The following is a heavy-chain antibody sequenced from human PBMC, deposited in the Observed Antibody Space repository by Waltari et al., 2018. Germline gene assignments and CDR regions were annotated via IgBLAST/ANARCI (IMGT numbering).Heavy chain of an antibody. D-gene: IGHD2-2*01. J-gene: IGHJ4*02. CDR3: AKDGSADIGVVPAAKGRLRIQLSIDYVDY. Sequence: EVQLLESGGGLVQPGGSLRLSCAASGFTFSSYAMSWVRQAPGKGLEWVSAISGSGGSTNYADAVKSLFTISRDNSKNTLYLQMNSLRAGDTAVYDWAKDGSADIGVVPAAKGRLRIQLSIDYVDYWGQGTLVTVSS. CDR1: GFTFSSYA. CDR2: ISGSGGST. V-gene: IGHV3-23*01.